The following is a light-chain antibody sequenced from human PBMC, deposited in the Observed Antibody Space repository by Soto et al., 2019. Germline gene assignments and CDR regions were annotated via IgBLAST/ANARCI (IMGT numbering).Light chain of an antibody. J-gene: IGLJ2*01. CDR1: SSDVGSYNI. V-gene: IGLV2-23*01. CDR2: EGS. Sequence: QSALTQPASVSGSPGQSITISCTGTSSDVGSYNIVSWYQQHPGKAPKLMIYEGSKRPSGVSNRFSGSKSGNTASLTSSGLQAEDEADYYCCSYAGSSTPVVFGGGTHLPVL. CDR3: CSYAGSSTPVV.